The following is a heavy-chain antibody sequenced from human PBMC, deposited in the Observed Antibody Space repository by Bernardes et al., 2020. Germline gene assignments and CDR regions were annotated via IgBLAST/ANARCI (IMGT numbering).Heavy chain of an antibody. CDR1: GYTFTSYG. CDR2: ISAYNGNT. D-gene: IGHD6-19*01. J-gene: IGHJ5*02. V-gene: IGHV1-18*01. Sequence: AAVKDSCKASGYTFTSYGISWVRQAPGQGLEWMGWISAYNGNTNYAQKLQGRVTMTTDTSTSTAYMELRSLRSDDTAVYYCAAEAVAGTRGNWFDHWGQGTLVTGSA. CDR3: AAEAVAGTRGNWFDH.